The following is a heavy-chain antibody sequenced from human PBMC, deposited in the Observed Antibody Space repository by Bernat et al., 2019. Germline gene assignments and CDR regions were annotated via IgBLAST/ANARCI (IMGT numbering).Heavy chain of an antibody. CDR3: AREVRDYDILPGYWLNWCDP. D-gene: IGHD3-9*01. Sequence: EVQLVQSGAAVKKPGESLKISCKGSGYSFTSYWIGWVRQMPGKGLEWMGIIYPGDSDTRYSPSFQGQVTISADKSISTAYLQWSSLKASDTAMYYCAREVRDYDILPGYWLNWCDPWGQGTLVTVSA. CDR1: GYSFTSYW. CDR2: IYPGDSDT. V-gene: IGHV5-51*01. J-gene: IGHJ5*02.